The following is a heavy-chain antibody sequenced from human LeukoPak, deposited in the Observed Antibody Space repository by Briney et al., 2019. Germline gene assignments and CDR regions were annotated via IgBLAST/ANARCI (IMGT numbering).Heavy chain of an antibody. CDR2: IYPGDSDI. D-gene: IGHD3-10*01. Sequence: GESLKISCKGSGYTFTTYWIGWVRQMPGKGLEWMGIIYPGDSDIRYSPSFQGQVTISADKSNTTAYLQWSSLKASDTAIYYCARHSTSASGTYALDYWGQGTLVAVSS. CDR3: ARHSTSASGTYALDY. V-gene: IGHV5-51*01. J-gene: IGHJ4*02. CDR1: GYTFTTYW.